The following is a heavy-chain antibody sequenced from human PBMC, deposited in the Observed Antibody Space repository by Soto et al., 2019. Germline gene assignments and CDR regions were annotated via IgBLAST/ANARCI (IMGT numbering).Heavy chain of an antibody. CDR1: GGTVSSYA. Sequence: VKVSCKASGGTVSSYAISWVLQARGQGLEWMGGIIPIFGTANYAQKFQGRVTITADKSTSTAYMELSSLRSEDTAVYYCARGLTGYYDSSGLGAFDIWGQGTMVIVS. CDR3: ARGLTGYYDSSGLGAFDI. D-gene: IGHD3-22*01. CDR2: IIPIFGTA. V-gene: IGHV1-69*06. J-gene: IGHJ3*02.